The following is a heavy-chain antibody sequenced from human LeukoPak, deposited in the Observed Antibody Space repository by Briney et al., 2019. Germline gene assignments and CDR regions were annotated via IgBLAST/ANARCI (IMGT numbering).Heavy chain of an antibody. V-gene: IGHV1-2*02. J-gene: IGHJ3*02. CDR1: GYTFTDCY. Sequence: ASVKVSCKASGYTFTDCYMHWVRQAPGQWLEWMGWINPNSGDTNYAQKFQGRVTMTKDPSISTAYMELSRLRSDDTALYYCARQPGAAYYYDNSGYADAFDIWGQGTMVTVSS. CDR2: INPNSGDT. D-gene: IGHD3-22*01. CDR3: ARQPGAAYYYDNSGYADAFDI.